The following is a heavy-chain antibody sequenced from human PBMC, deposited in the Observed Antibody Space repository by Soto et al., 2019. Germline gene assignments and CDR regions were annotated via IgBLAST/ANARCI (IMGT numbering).Heavy chain of an antibody. CDR2: IIPILGIA. CDR3: AQGMVTTSDY. D-gene: IGHD4-17*01. J-gene: IGHJ4*02. V-gene: IGHV1-69*02. Sequence: QVQLVQSGAEVKKPGSSVKVSCKASGGTFSSYTISWVRQARGQGLEWMGRIIPILGIANYAQKFQGRVTITADKPTSTAYMELSSLRSEDTAVYYCAQGMVTTSDYWGQGTLVTVSS. CDR1: GGTFSSYT.